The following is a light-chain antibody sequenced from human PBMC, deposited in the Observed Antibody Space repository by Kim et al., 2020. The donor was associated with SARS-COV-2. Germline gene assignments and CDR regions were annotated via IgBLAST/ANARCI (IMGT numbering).Light chain of an antibody. J-gene: IGKJ4*01. CDR1: QSLSTN. CDR2: GAS. V-gene: IGKV3-15*01. CDR3: QQYTNWLLFT. Sequence: EIVMTQSPATLSVSPGETATLSRRASQSLSTNLAWYQQKPGQPPRLIMYGASIRPTGIPARFSGSGSGMEFTLTISSLQSDDFAVYYCQQYTNWLLFTFGGGTKLEI.